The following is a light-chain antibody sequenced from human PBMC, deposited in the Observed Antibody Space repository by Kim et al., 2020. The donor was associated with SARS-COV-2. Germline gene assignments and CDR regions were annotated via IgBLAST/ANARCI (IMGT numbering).Light chain of an antibody. CDR1: QSVRGSH. Sequence: LSLAERVALSCRASQSVRGSHLAWYQHKPGQAPRLLIYGTSSRATGIPDRFSGSGSGTDFTLTIGRLEPEDVAVYYCQHYVGPPYTFGQGTKLEIK. CDR3: QHYVGPPYT. J-gene: IGKJ2*01. V-gene: IGKV3-20*01. CDR2: GTS.